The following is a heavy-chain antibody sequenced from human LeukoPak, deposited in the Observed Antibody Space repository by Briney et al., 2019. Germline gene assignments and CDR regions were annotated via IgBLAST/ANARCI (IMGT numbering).Heavy chain of an antibody. CDR1: GYTFTGYY. J-gene: IGHJ4*02. CDR2: INPNSGGT. V-gene: IGHV1-2*02. Sequence: GASVKVSCKTSGYTFTGYYMHWVRQAPGQGLEYMGWINPNSGGTNYAPKFQGRVTMTRDTSISTDYMELTSLRSDDTAVYHCARLYSSTEVIDSWGQGTLVTVSS. D-gene: IGHD2-2*01. CDR3: ARLYSSTEVIDS.